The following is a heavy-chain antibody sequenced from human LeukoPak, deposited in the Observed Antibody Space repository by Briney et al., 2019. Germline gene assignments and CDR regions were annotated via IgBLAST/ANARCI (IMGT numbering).Heavy chain of an antibody. CDR2: IYYSGST. V-gene: IGHV4-39*01. Sequence: SETLSLTCAVSGGSISSSNWWSWVRQPPGKGLEWIGSIYYSGSTYYNPSLKSRVTISVDTSKNQFSLKLSSVTAADTAVYYCARHAQWFILSGFDYWGQGTLVTVSS. J-gene: IGHJ4*02. CDR1: GGSISSSNW. D-gene: IGHD3-22*01. CDR3: ARHAQWFILSGFDY.